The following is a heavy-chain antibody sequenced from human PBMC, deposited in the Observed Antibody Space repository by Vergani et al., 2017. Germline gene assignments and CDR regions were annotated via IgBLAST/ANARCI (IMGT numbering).Heavy chain of an antibody. V-gene: IGHV3-74*01. CDR1: GFTFSSYW. J-gene: IGHJ6*03. D-gene: IGHD3-10*01. CDR2: INSDGSRP. CDR3: ARGVRGITVVPGGRTMDV. Sequence: EVQLVESGGGLVQPGGSLRLSCAASGFTFSSYWMHWVRQAPGKGLVWVSRINSDGSRPSYADSVKGRFTISSDNAKNTMYLKMNRLRAEYTAVYYCARGVRGITVVPGGRTMDVWGKGTTVTVSS.